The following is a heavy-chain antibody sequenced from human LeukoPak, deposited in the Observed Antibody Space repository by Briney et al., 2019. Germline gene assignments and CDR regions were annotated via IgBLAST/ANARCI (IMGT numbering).Heavy chain of an antibody. V-gene: IGHV3-66*02. CDR1: GFTVSSNY. J-gene: IGHJ3*02. CDR2: SYSGGST. D-gene: IGHD3-10*01. Sequence: GGSLRLFCAASGFTVSSNYISWVRQAPGKGLECVSVSYSGGSTDYADSVKGRFTISRDNSKNTLYLQMNSLRTEDTAVYYCARGVIRGIDAFDIWGQGTMVTVSS. CDR3: ARGVIRGIDAFDI.